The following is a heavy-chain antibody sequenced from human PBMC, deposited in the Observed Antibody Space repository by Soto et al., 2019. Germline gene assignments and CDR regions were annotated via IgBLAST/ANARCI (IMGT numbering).Heavy chain of an antibody. V-gene: IGHV3-30-3*01. Sequence: PGGSLRLSCGASGVTFSSYAIHLVRQAPGKGLEWGAVISYDGSNKYYADSVKGRFTISRDNSKNTLYLQMNSLRAEDTAVYYCARIPYFRDAVAGTVDYWGQGTLVTVSS. CDR1: GVTFSSYA. J-gene: IGHJ4*02. CDR2: ISYDGSNK. D-gene: IGHD6-19*01. CDR3: ARIPYFRDAVAGTVDY.